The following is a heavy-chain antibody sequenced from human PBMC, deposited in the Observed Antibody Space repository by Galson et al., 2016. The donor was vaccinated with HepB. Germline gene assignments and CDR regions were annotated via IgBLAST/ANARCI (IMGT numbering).Heavy chain of an antibody. V-gene: IGHV1-8*01. CDR1: GYAFTIYD. CDR3: ARVRRTGNALDV. D-gene: IGHD1-1*01. CDR2: MNPHSGDT. J-gene: IGHJ6*02. Sequence: SVKVSCKASGYAFTIYDMNWVRQATGRGLEWMGWMNPHSGDTGYAQKFQGRVTMTRNTSISTAYLELSSLRSEDTAVYYCARVRRTGNALDVWGQGTTVTVSS.